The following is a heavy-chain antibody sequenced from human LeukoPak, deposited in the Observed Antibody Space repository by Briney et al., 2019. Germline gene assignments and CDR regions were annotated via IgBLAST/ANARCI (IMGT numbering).Heavy chain of an antibody. CDR1: VYTHTSYY. CDR2: INPSRGNT. V-gene: IGHV1-46*01. J-gene: IGHJ3*02. CDR3: SIDRELSCGDTLGWAFDI. D-gene: IGHD4-17*01. Sequence: ASEKVSRKASVYTHTSYYMHWVRQAPGQPLEWIGMINPSRGNTSNAQNVHGRVTMTRDTSTSTAYMDRSSLRSEDPAVYYCSIDRELSCGDTLGWAFDIGGQGTMVTVSS.